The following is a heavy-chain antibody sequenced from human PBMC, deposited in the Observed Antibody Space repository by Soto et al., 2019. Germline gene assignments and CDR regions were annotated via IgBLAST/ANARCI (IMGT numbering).Heavy chain of an antibody. V-gene: IGHV1-18*01. Sequence: GASVKVSCKASGYTFTSYAMHWVRQAPGQRLEWMGWINAYNGNTNYAQKLQGRVTMTTDTSTSTAYMELRSLRSDDTAVYYCARDAPPEDYWGQGTLVTVSS. CDR2: INAYNGNT. J-gene: IGHJ4*02. CDR3: ARDAPPEDY. CDR1: GYTFTSYA.